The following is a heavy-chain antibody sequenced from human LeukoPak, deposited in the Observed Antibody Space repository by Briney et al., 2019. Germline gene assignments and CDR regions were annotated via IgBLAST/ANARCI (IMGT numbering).Heavy chain of an antibody. J-gene: IGHJ4*02. Sequence: PSETLSLTCTVSGVSISIYYWSWIRQPPGKGLVWIVYIYYSGSTNYNPSLKSRVNMSVDTSKNQFSLKLSSATAADTAVYYCARTEYYCDHGGEGPLVTVSS. CDR3: ARTEYYCDH. CDR2: IYYSGST. V-gene: IGHV4-59*01. CDR1: GVSISIYY. D-gene: IGHD3-10*01.